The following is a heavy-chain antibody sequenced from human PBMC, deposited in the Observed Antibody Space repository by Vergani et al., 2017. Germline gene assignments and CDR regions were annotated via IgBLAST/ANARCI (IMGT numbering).Heavy chain of an antibody. CDR1: GYTFTSYD. V-gene: IGHV1-8*01. D-gene: IGHD3-10*01. J-gene: IGHJ5*02. CDR2: MNPNSGNT. CDR3: ARGFSVHGEGTFDP. Sequence: QMQLVQSGAEVKKTGSSVKVSCKASGYTFTSYDINWVRQATGQGLEWMGWMNPNSGNTGYAQKFQGRVTMTRNTSISTAYMELSSLRSEDTAVYYCARGFSVHGEGTFDPWGQGTLVTVSS.